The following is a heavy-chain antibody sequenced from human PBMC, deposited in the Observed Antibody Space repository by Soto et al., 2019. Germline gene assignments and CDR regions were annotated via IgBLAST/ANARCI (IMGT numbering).Heavy chain of an antibody. V-gene: IGHV4-34*01. Sequence: SETLSLTCAVYGRSFSGYYWSWLRQPPGKGLEWIGEINHSGSPNYNSSLQSRVTISVDRSKNHFFLNLTSVTAADTAVYYCATYRKFFQIWGQGTKVTVSS. J-gene: IGHJ3*02. CDR3: ATYRKFFQI. CDR2: INHSGSP. CDR1: GRSFSGYY.